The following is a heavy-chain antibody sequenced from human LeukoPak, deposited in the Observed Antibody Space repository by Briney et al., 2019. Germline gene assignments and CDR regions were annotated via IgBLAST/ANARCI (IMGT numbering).Heavy chain of an antibody. Sequence: PGGSLRLSCAASGFSFSNSWMHWVRQAPGKGLVWVSRINSDGSSTSYADSVKGRFTISRDNAKNTLYLQMNSLRAEDTAVYYCASWGFSRFDYWGQGTLVTVSS. V-gene: IGHV3-74*01. J-gene: IGHJ4*02. CDR1: GFSFSNSW. CDR2: INSDGSST. CDR3: ASWGFSRFDY. D-gene: IGHD3-16*01.